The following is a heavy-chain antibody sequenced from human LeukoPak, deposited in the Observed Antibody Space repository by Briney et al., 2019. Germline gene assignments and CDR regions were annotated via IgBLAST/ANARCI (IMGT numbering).Heavy chain of an antibody. CDR3: AKRNGYSYGTDFDY. J-gene: IGHJ4*02. Sequence: PGGSLRPSCAASGFTFSSYAMSWVRQAPGKGLEWVSAISGSGGSTYYADSVKGRFTISRDNSKNTLYLQMNSLRAEDTAVYYCAKRNGYSYGTDFDYWGQGTLVTVSS. D-gene: IGHD5-18*01. CDR1: GFTFSSYA. CDR2: ISGSGGST. V-gene: IGHV3-23*01.